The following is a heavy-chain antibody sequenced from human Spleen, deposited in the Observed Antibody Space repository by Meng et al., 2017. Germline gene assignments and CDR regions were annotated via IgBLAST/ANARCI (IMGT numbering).Heavy chain of an antibody. V-gene: IGHV1-18*01. CDR2: IGPYNGNT. CDR3: VRDDVDVQFDY. CDR1: GYNFIRYG. Sequence: QVQLVQSGDEVKRRGATVKVSCKTSGYNFIRYGLSWVRQAPGQGLEWMGWIGPYNGNTNYAPTFRGRVTMVTDTATTTAFMELRSLRSDDTAVYYCVRDDVDVQFDYWGQGTLVTVSS. J-gene: IGHJ4*02. D-gene: IGHD2-21*01.